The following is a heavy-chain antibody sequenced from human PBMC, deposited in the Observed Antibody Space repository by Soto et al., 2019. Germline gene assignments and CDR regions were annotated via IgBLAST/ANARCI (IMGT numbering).Heavy chain of an antibody. D-gene: IGHD6-13*01. Sequence: EVQLLDSGGGLVQPGGSLRLSCAATGFSFNNYAMSWVRQPPGKGLEWVSGINNGGDKTFYADSVKGRFTISRDNSKNTLYLQVFSLTVEDTAIYYCVKEWAALGTPLFDHWGQGTLVTVSS. CDR2: INNGGDKT. CDR1: GFSFNNYA. V-gene: IGHV3-23*01. J-gene: IGHJ4*02. CDR3: VKEWAALGTPLFDH.